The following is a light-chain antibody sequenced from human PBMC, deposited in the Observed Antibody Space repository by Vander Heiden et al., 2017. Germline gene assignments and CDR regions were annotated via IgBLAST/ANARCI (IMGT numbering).Light chain of an antibody. CDR2: PKSDGSH. J-gene: IGLJ3*02. CDR1: GGHSNYA. Sequence: QLVLTQSPSASASLGASVKLPCPLSGGHSNYAIAWPQQQPEKGPRYVMKPKSDGSHSKGDGIPDRFSGSSSGAERYLTISSLQSEDEADYYCQTWGTGIQVFGGGTKLTVL. CDR3: QTWGTGIQV. V-gene: IGLV4-69*01.